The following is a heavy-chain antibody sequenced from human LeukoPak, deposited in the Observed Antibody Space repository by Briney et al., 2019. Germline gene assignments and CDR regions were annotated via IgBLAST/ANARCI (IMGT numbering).Heavy chain of an antibody. CDR1: GFTFSSYE. Sequence: PGGSLRLSCAASGFTFSSYEMNWVRQAPGKGLEWVSYISSSGSTIYYADSVKGRFTISRDNSKNTLYLQMNSLRAEDTAVYYCAKSLLVVVPAALDYWGQGTLVTVSS. CDR2: ISSSGSTI. CDR3: AKSLLVVVPAALDY. J-gene: IGHJ4*02. V-gene: IGHV3-48*03. D-gene: IGHD2-2*01.